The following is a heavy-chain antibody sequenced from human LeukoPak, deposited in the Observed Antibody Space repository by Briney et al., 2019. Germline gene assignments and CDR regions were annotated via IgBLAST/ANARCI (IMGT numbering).Heavy chain of an antibody. Sequence: PGGSLRLSCAASGFTFSSDAMSWVRQARRNGLEWVSPISGSGGSTYYADSVQGRFTISRDNSKNTLFLQMHSLRVEDTAVYYCAALPTGYQNFDYWGQGTLVTVSS. D-gene: IGHD3-9*01. J-gene: IGHJ4*02. V-gene: IGHV3-23*01. CDR3: AALPTGYQNFDY. CDR2: ISGSGGST. CDR1: GFTFSSDA.